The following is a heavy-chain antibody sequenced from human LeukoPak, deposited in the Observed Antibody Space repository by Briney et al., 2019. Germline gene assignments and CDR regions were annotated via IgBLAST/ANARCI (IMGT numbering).Heavy chain of an antibody. CDR3: ATSPQYGGY. J-gene: IGHJ4*02. CDR1: GGSISSSGYY. V-gene: IGHV4-39*01. Sequence: SETLSLTCTVSGGSISSSGYYWGWSRQPPGKGLEWIGSICYSGSTQYNPSLKSRVTISVDTSKNQFSLKLRSVTAADTAVYYCATSPQYGGYWGQGTLVTVSS. CDR2: ICYSGST. D-gene: IGHD4-23*01.